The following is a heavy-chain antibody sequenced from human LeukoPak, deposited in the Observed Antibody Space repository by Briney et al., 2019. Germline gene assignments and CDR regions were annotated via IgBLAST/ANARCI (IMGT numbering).Heavy chain of an antibody. V-gene: IGHV3-48*04. CDR1: GFTFSSYS. CDR2: ISSSSSTI. Sequence: GSLRLSCAASGFTFSSYSMNWVRQAPGKGLEWVSYISSSSSTIYYADSVKGRFTISRDNAKNSLYLQMNSLRAEDTAVYYCAREGTFGGVRYDYWGQGTLVTVSS. CDR3: AREGTFGGVRYDY. D-gene: IGHD3-16*01. J-gene: IGHJ4*02.